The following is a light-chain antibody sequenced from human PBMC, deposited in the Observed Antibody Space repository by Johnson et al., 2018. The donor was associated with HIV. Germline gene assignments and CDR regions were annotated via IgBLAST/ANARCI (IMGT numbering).Light chain of an antibody. Sequence: QSVLTQSPSVSAAPGQKVTISCSGSNSNIGNNYVSWYQHLPGTAPKLLIYDNDQRPSGIPDRFSASKSGTSATLAITGPQTGDGADYYCGTWDRSLNASYVFGSGTSVTVL. V-gene: IGLV1-51*01. J-gene: IGLJ1*01. CDR3: GTWDRSLNASYV. CDR2: DND. CDR1: NSNIGNNY.